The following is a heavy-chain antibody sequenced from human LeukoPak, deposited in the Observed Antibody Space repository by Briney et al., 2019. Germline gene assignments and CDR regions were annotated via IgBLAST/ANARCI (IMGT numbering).Heavy chain of an antibody. Sequence: PSETLSLTCSVSGGSIRNYYWSWIRQPPGKGLEWIGYIYYSGSTNYNPSLRSRVTISVDTSKNQFSLKLTSVTAADTAVYYCARGGVLLGIDYWGQGTLVTVSS. V-gene: IGHV4-59*01. CDR3: ARGGVLLGIDY. J-gene: IGHJ4*02. D-gene: IGHD2-8*02. CDR2: IYYSGST. CDR1: GGSIRNYY.